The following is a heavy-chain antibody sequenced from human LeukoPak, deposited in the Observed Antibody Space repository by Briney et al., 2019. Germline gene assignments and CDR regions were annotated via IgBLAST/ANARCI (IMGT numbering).Heavy chain of an antibody. CDR3: ARDLTSPRLDP. J-gene: IGHJ5*02. CDR2: IKQDGSEK. V-gene: IGHV3-7*01. Sequence: PGGSLRLSCAASGFTFSSYWMSWVRQAPGKGLEWVANIKQDGSEKCYEDSVKGRFIISRDNAKNSLYLQMKSLRADDTAVYYCARDLTSPRLDPWGQGTLVTVSS. CDR1: GFTFSSYW. D-gene: IGHD3-9*01.